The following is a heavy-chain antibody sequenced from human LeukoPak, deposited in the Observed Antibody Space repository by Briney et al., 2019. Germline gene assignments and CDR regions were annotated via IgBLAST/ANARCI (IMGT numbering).Heavy chain of an antibody. CDR3: ASRRYYDSSGYYGVHDAFDI. V-gene: IGHV5-51*01. J-gene: IGHJ3*02. CDR2: IYPGDSDT. D-gene: IGHD3-22*01. CDR1: GYSFTSYW. Sequence: GESLKISCKGSGYSFTSYWIGWVRQMPGKGLERMGIIYPGDSDTRYSPSFQGQVTISAATSISTAYLEWSSLKASDTAMYYCASRRYYDSSGYYGVHDAFDIWGQGTMVTVSS.